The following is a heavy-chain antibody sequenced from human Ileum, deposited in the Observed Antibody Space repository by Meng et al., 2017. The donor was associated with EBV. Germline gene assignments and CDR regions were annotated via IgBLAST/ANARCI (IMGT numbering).Heavy chain of an antibody. CDR1: GGSVSSGNW. CDR3: AREGGSFDILTGYDI. V-gene: IGHV4-4*02. J-gene: IGHJ4*02. CDR2: IYQSGST. D-gene: IGHD3-9*01. Sequence: VEPQEAGPGRVKPSGTLSLTCAVSGGSVSSGNWWSWVRQSPGKGLEWIGEIYQSGSTNYNPSLESRVTISLDKSENQLSLRLTSVTAADTAVYYCAREGGSFDILTGYDIWGQGTLVTVSS.